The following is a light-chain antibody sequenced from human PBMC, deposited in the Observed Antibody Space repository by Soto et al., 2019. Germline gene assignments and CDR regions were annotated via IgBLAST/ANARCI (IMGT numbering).Light chain of an antibody. Sequence: EIALTQSPATLSLSPGERATLSGLASQSVSSYLTWYQQKPGQAPRLLIYDASNRATGIPARFSGSGSGTDFTLTISSLEPEDFAVYYCQQRSNWPPVTFGQGTKVDI. CDR3: QQRSNWPPVT. J-gene: IGKJ1*01. CDR2: DAS. V-gene: IGKV3-11*01. CDR1: QSVSSY.